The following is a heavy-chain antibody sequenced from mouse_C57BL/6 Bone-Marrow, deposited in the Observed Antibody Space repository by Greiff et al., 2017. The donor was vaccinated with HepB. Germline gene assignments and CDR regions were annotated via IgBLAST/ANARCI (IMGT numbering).Heavy chain of an antibody. Sequence: EVQRVESGPGLVKPSQSLSLTCSVTGYSITSGYYWNWIRQFPGNKLEWMGYISYDGSNNYNPSLKNRISITRDTSKNQFFLKLNSVTTEDTATYYCARAYSNLYAMDYWGQGTSVTVSS. CDR2: ISYDGSN. V-gene: IGHV3-6*01. CDR1: GYSITSGYY. D-gene: IGHD2-5*01. CDR3: ARAYSNLYAMDY. J-gene: IGHJ4*01.